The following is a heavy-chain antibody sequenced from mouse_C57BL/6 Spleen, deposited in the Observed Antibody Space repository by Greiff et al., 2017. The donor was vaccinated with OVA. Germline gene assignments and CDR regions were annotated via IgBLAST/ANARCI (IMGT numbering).Heavy chain of an antibody. CDR3: ARGALDSHYYAMDY. CDR1: GYTFTDYN. CDR2: INPNNGGT. V-gene: IGHV1-18*01. D-gene: IGHD3-2*01. J-gene: IGHJ4*01. Sequence: EVQLQQSGPELVKPGASVKIPCKASGYTFTDYNMDWVKQSHGKSLEWIGDINPNNGGTIYNQKFKGKATLTVDKSSSTAYMELRSLTSEDTAVYYCARGALDSHYYAMDYWGQGTSVTVSS.